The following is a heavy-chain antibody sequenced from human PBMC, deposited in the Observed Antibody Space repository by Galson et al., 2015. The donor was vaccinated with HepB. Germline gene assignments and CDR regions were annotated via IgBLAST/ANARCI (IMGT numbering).Heavy chain of an antibody. CDR1: GFTFSSYG. V-gene: IGHV3-30-3*01. CDR3: ARGTIQQIPFDN. J-gene: IGHJ4*02. Sequence: SLRLSCAASGFTFSSYGIHWVRQAPGKGLEWVAVISYDGSNKYYADSVKGRFTISRDSSRNTLYLQMNSLRAEDTAVYYCARGTIQQIPFDNWGQGTLVTVSS. D-gene: IGHD1-1*01. CDR2: ISYDGSNK.